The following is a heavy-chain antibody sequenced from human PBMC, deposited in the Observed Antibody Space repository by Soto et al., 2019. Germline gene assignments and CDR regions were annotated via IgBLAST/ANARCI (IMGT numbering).Heavy chain of an antibody. CDR1: GYTFTSYH. CDR3: ARESPATYYFDY. V-gene: IGHV1-46*01. J-gene: IGHJ4*02. CDR2: INPSGGNT. Sequence: ASVKVSCKASGYTFTSYHMHWVRQAPGQGLEWMGIINPSGGNTNYAQKFQGRVTMTRDTSTSTVYMELSSLRSEDTAVYYCARESPATYYFDYWGKGTLVTVSS.